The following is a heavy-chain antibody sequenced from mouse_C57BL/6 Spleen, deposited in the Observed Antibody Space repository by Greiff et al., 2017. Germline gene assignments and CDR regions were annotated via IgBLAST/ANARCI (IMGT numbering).Heavy chain of an antibody. V-gene: IGHV1-19*01. D-gene: IGHD4-1*01. CDR1: GYTFTDYY. Sequence: VQLQQSGPVLVKPGASVKMSCKASGYTFTDYYMDWVKQSHGKSLEWIGVINPYNGGTSYNQKFKGKATLTVDKSSSTAYMELNSLPSEDSAVYYCARRGLGRSDDWGQGTTLTVSS. CDR3: ARRGLGRSDD. J-gene: IGHJ2*01. CDR2: INPYNGGT.